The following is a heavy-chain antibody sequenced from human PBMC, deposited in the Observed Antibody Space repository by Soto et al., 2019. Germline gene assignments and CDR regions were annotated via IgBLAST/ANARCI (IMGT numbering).Heavy chain of an antibody. CDR2: IYYSGST. V-gene: IGHV4-30-4*01. Sequence: PSETLSLTCTVSGGSISSGDYYWSWIRQPPGKGLEWIGYIYYSGSTYYNPSLKSRVTISVDRSKNQFSLKLNSVTAADTAVYYCARHTPAISISDHWGQGTLVTVSS. J-gene: IGHJ4*02. CDR3: ARHTPAISISDH. D-gene: IGHD2-15*01. CDR1: GGSISSGDYY.